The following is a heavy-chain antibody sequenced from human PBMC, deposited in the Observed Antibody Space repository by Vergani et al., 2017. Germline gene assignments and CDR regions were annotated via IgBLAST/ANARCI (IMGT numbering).Heavy chain of an antibody. Sequence: EVQLVESGGGLIQPEGSLRLSCAASGFTVSSNYMSWVRQAPGKGLEWVSVIYSGGSTYYADSVKGRFTISRDNSKNTLYLQMNSLRAEDTAVYYCARGGGSHSGSPLDAFDIWGQGTMVTVSS. D-gene: IGHD1-26*01. CDR3: ARGGGSHSGSPLDAFDI. V-gene: IGHV3-53*01. CDR1: GFTVSSNY. CDR2: IYSGGST. J-gene: IGHJ3*02.